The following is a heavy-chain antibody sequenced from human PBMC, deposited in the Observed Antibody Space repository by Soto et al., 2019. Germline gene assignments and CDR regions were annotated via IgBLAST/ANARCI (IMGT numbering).Heavy chain of an antibody. Sequence: HSESMSISSTACGGFVNISFCTWIRQPTGKGLEWIGYIYYSGSTNYNPSLKSRVTISVDTSKNQFSLKLSSVTAADTAVYYCARRYGPGFDYWGQGTLVTVSS. J-gene: IGHJ4*02. CDR1: GGFVNISF. D-gene: IGHD4-17*01. CDR2: IYYSGST. V-gene: IGHV4-59*08. CDR3: ARRYGPGFDY.